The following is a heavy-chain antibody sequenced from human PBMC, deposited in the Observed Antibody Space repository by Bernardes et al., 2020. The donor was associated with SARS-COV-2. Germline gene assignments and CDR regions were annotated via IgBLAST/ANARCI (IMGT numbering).Heavy chain of an antibody. J-gene: IGHJ4*02. Sequence: GGSLRLSCAASGFTFSSYGMHWVRQAPGKGLEWVAVISYDGSNKYYADSVKGRFTISRDNSKNTLYLQMNSLRAEDTAVYYCAKPPYYYDSSGYYPWVYFDYWGQGTLVTVSS. D-gene: IGHD3-22*01. V-gene: IGHV3-30*18. CDR3: AKPPYYYDSSGYYPWVYFDY. CDR1: GFTFSSYG. CDR2: ISYDGSNK.